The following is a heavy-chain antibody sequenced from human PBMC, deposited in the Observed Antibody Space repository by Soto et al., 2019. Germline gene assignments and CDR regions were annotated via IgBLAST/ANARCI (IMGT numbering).Heavy chain of an antibody. CDR1: GFTFSDHY. V-gene: IGHV3-72*01. CDR2: TRNKANSYTT. D-gene: IGHD1-1*01. Sequence: PGGSLRLSCAASGFTFSDHYMDWVRQAPGKGLEWVGRTRNKANSYTTEYAASVKGRFTISRDDSKNSLYLQMNSLKTEDTAVYYCARESRERRGYFDYWGQGTLVTVSS. J-gene: IGHJ4*02. CDR3: ARESRERRGYFDY.